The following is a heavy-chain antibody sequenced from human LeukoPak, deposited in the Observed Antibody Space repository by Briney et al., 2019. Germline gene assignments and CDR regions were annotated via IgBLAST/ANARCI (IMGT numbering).Heavy chain of an antibody. CDR1: GFTFSRYY. CDR3: ARDAMRGGDFDY. J-gene: IGHJ4*02. CDR2: MKEDGSVK. Sequence: PGGSLRLSCAASGFTFSRYYMGWVRQAPGKGLEWVANMKEDGSVKYFVDSVKGRFTISRDNAKNSMYRQMNSLRVEDTAVYYCARDAMRGGDFDYWGQGTLVTVSS. D-gene: IGHD3-16*01. V-gene: IGHV3-7*01.